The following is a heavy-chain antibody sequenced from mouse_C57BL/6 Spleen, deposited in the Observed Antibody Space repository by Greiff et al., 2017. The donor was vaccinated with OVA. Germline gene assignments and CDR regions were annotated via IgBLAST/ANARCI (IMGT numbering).Heavy chain of an antibody. J-gene: IGHJ2*01. V-gene: IGHV1-72*01. CDR3: ARSRDYGSIPFDY. D-gene: IGHD1-1*01. Sequence: QVQLQQSGAELVKPGASVKLSCKASGYTFTSYWMHWVKQRPGRGLEWIGRIDPNSGGTKYNEKFKSKATLTVDKPSSTAYMQLSSLTSEDSGVYSCARSRDYGSIPFDYWGQGTTLTVSS. CDR2: IDPNSGGT. CDR1: GYTFTSYW.